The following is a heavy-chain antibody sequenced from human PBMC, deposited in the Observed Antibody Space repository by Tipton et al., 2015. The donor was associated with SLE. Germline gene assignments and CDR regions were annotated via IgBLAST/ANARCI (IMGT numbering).Heavy chain of an antibody. CDR2: FYYSGSN. V-gene: IGHV4-39*07. D-gene: IGHD3-3*01. Sequence: TLSLTCTVSGDSISSGDYYWGWIRQPPGKGLEWIGSFYYSGSNYYNPSLKSRVTISGDTSKNQFSLKLTSVTAADTAGYYCASRRRNYDFWGGPAYGSWGQGTLVTVSS. J-gene: IGHJ5*02. CDR1: GDSISSGDYY. CDR3: ASRRRNYDFWGGPAYGS.